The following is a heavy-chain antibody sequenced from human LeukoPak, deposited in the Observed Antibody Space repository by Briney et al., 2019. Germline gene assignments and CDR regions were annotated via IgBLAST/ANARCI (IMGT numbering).Heavy chain of an antibody. CDR3: ARVQAECSGGSCYYNY. J-gene: IGHJ4*02. CDR2: INPNSGCT. CDR1: GYTFTGYY. D-gene: IGHD2-15*01. V-gene: IGHV1-2*02. Sequence: ASVKVSCKASGYTFTGYYMHWVRQAPGQGLEWMGWINPNSGCTNYAQKFQGRVTMTRDRSISTAYMELSRLISDDTAVYYCARVQAECSGGSCYYNYWGQGTLVTVSS.